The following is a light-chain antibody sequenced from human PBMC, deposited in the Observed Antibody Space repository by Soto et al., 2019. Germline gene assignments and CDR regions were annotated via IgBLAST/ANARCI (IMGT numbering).Light chain of an antibody. CDR3: SAYTSISPVVV. CDR1: SSDVGDYNF. J-gene: IGLJ2*01. CDR2: DFF. Sequence: QSALTQPASVSASPGQSITISCTGASSDVGDYNFVSWYQQHPGTAPKLMIYDFFNRPSGLSNRFSGSKSGNTASLTISGLQAEDEADYYCSAYTSISPVVVFGGGTKLTVL. V-gene: IGLV2-14*03.